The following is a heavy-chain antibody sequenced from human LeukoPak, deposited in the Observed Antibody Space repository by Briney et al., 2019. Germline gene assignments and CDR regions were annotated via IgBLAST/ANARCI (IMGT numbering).Heavy chain of an antibody. CDR3: ARRPSYNYGMDV. J-gene: IGHJ6*02. CDR2: IYYSGST. V-gene: IGHV4-39*01. CDR1: GGSISSSSSY. Sequence: SETLSLTCTVSGGSISSSSSYWGWIRQPPGKGLEWIGSIYYSGSTYYNPSPKSRVTISVDTSKNQFSLKLSSVTAADTAVYYCARRPSYNYGMDVWGQGTTVTVSS.